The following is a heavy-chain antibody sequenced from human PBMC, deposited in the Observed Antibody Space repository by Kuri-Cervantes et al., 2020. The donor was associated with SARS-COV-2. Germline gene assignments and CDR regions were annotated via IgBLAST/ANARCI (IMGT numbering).Heavy chain of an antibody. CDR2: IYYSGTT. CDR3: ARVFHDNFDY. Sequence: LRLSCAVSGGSISSGGYSWSWIRQPPGKGLEWIGTIYYSGTTYYNPSLKSRVTISVDRSKNQFSLKLTSVTAADTAVYYCARVFHDNFDYWGQGTLVTVSS. J-gene: IGHJ4*02. V-gene: IGHV4-30-2*03. D-gene: IGHD3-10*02. CDR1: GGSISSGGYS.